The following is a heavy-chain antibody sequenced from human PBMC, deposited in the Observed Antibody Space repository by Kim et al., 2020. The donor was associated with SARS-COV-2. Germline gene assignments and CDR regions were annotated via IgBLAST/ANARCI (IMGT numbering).Heavy chain of an antibody. CDR2: IYYSGST. D-gene: IGHD6-13*01. CDR3: ARHYSSSWYTGRLYYYYGMDV. V-gene: IGHV4-59*01. CDR1: GGSISSYY. J-gene: IGHJ6*02. Sequence: SETLSLTCTVSGGSISSYYWSWIRQPPGKGLEWIGYIYYSGSTNYNHSLKSRVTISVDTSKNQFSLKLSSVTAADTAVYYCARHYSSSWYTGRLYYYYGMDVWGQGTTVTVSS.